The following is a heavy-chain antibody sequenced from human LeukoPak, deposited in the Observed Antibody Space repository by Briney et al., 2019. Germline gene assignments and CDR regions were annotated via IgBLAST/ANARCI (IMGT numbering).Heavy chain of an antibody. CDR3: ARLRGQERYMDV. Sequence: PGGSLRLSCAASGFTCSSYGMHWVRQAPGKGLEWVAFIRYDGSNKYYADSVKGRFTISTDNSKNTLYLQMNSLRAEDTAVYYCARLRGQERYMDVWGKGTTVTVSS. CDR2: IRYDGSNK. J-gene: IGHJ6*03. D-gene: IGHD2-15*01. V-gene: IGHV3-30*02. CDR1: GFTCSSYG.